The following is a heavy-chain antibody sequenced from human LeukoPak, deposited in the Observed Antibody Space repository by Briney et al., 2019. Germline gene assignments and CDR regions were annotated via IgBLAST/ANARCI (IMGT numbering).Heavy chain of an antibody. CDR1: GYTFSSHA. Sequence: ASVKVSCKASGYTFSSHAISWVRQAPGQGLEWMGWISTYNGNTNYVQNLQGRVTMTTDTSTSTAYMELRSLRSDDTAVYYCARDQSLVAYSSTWFDYWGQGTPVTVSS. CDR2: ISTYNGNT. D-gene: IGHD6-13*01. J-gene: IGHJ4*02. V-gene: IGHV1-18*01. CDR3: ARDQSLVAYSSTWFDY.